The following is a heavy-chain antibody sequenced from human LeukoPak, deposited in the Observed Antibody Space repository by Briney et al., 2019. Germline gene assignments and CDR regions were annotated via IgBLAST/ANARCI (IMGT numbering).Heavy chain of an antibody. D-gene: IGHD6-13*01. Sequence: SETLSLTCGVYGGSVSGYYGGWGRQPPGKGLGWVGEINHSGSTNYTPSLQSRVTISVDTSKSQFSLKLSSVTAADTAVYYCARGSRIAATISQFDPWGQGTLVTVSS. V-gene: IGHV4-34*01. CDR3: ARGSRIAATISQFDP. J-gene: IGHJ5*02. CDR1: GGSVSGYY. CDR2: INHSGST.